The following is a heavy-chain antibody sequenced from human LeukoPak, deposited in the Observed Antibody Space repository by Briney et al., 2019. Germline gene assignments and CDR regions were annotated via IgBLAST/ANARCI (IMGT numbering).Heavy chain of an antibody. D-gene: IGHD4-23*01. J-gene: IGHJ5*02. V-gene: IGHV4-59*01. CDR2: IFYTGFT. Sequence: SETLSLTCTVSDGSISDSYWSWIQQSPGKGLEWIGYIFYTGFTHYNPSLESRVTISVDTIKKQFSLRLKSVTAADTAVYYCARDANGGNSWGWFDLWGQGTLVTVSS. CDR3: ARDANGGNSWGWFDL. CDR1: DGSISDSY.